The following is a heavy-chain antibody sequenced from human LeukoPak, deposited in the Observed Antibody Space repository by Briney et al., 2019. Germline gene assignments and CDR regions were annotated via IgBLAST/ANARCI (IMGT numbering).Heavy chain of an antibody. CDR3: ATDWTGTTPDY. Sequence: GGSLRLSCAASGFTFSNAWMSWLRQAPGKGLEWVGRIKSKTDGGTTDYAAPVKGRFTISRDDSKNTLYLQTNSLKTEDTAVYYCATDWTGTTPDYWGQGTLVTVSS. CDR2: IKSKTDGGTT. V-gene: IGHV3-15*01. D-gene: IGHD1-7*01. CDR1: GFTFSNAW. J-gene: IGHJ4*02.